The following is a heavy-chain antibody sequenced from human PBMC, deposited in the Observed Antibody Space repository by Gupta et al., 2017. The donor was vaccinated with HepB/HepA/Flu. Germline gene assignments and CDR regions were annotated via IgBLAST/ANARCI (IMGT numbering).Heavy chain of an antibody. D-gene: IGHD6-13*01. Sequence: QVQLVESGGGVVQPGRSLRLSCAASGFTFSSYGMHWVRQAPGKGLEWVAVISYDGSNKYYADSVKGRFTISRDNSKNTLYLQMNSLRAEDTAVDYCAKEAGAAAGLYYYGMDVGGQGTTVTVSS. CDR2: ISYDGSNK. CDR1: GFTFSSYG. J-gene: IGHJ6*02. CDR3: AKEAGAAAGLYYYGMDV. V-gene: IGHV3-30*18.